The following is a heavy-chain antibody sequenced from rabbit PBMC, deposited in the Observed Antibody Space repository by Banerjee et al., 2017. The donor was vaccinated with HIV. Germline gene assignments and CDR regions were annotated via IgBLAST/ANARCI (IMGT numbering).Heavy chain of an antibody. CDR3: ARDSYGGSGYVPDYLDL. D-gene: IGHD4-2*01. J-gene: IGHJ3*01. CDR1: GFDLSSYG. CDR2: IDPVFGST. V-gene: IGHV1S47*01. Sequence: QEQLVESGGGLVQPEGSLTLTCKASGFDLSSYGVSWVRQAPGKGLEWIGYIDPVFGSTYYASWVNGRFTISSHNAQNTLYLQLNSLTAADTATYFCARDSYGGSGYVPDYLDLWGPGTLVTVS.